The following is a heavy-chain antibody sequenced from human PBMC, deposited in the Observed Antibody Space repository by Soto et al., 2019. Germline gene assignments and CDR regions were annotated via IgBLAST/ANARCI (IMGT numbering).Heavy chain of an antibody. CDR2: INPNSGGA. Sequence: QVQLVQSGAEVKKPGASVKVSCKASGYTFIGYYIHWVRQAPGQGLEWMGWINPNSGGAKYSQKFQAWVTMTSDTSISTAYMELSRLKSDDTXXXYCARSGGGYDLGDYWGQGTLVTVSS. V-gene: IGHV1-2*04. CDR1: GYTFIGYY. J-gene: IGHJ4*02. D-gene: IGHD5-12*01. CDR3: ARSGGGYDLGDY.